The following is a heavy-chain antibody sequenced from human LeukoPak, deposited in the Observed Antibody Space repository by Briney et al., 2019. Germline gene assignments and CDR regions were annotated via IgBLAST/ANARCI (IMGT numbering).Heavy chain of an antibody. CDR3: ARDKVVIDY. CDR1: GFTFSSYG. J-gene: IGHJ4*02. CDR2: IKQDGSEK. Sequence: GGSLRLSCAASGFTFSSYGMHWVRQAPGKGLEWVANIKQDGSEKYYADSVKGRFTISRDNAKNSLYLQMNSLRAEDTAVYYCARDKVVIDYWGQGTLVTVSS. D-gene: IGHD3-22*01. V-gene: IGHV3-7*01.